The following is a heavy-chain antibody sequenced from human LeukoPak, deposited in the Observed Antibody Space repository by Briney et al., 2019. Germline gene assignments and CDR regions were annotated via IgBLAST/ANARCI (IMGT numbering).Heavy chain of an antibody. Sequence: GGSLRLSCAASGFTFSDYYMSWIRQAPGKGLEWVSYISSSGSTIYSADSVKGRFTISRDNAKSSLYLQMNSLRGEDTAVYFCARVGGSWELILWGQGTLVTVS. CDR1: GFTFSDYY. J-gene: IGHJ4*02. D-gene: IGHD2-15*01. CDR3: ARVGGSWELIL. CDR2: ISSSGSTI. V-gene: IGHV3-11*04.